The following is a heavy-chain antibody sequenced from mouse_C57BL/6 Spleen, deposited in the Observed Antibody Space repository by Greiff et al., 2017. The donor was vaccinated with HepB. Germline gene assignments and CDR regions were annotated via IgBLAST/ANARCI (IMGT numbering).Heavy chain of an antibody. V-gene: IGHV5-6*01. CDR1: GFTFSSYG. CDR3: ARHETGKGPLDY. J-gene: IGHJ2*01. Sequence: EVKLVESGGDLVKPGGSLKLSCAASGFTFSSYGMSWVRQTPDKRLEWVATISSGGSYTYYPDSVKGRFTISRDNAKNTLYLQMSSLKSEDTAMYYGARHETGKGPLDYWGQGTTLTVSS. D-gene: IGHD4-1*01. CDR2: ISSGGSYT.